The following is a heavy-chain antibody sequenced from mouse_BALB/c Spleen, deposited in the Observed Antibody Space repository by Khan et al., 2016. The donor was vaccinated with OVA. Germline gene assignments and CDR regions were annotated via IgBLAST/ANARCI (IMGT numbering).Heavy chain of an antibody. J-gene: IGHJ4*01. D-gene: IGHD1-1*01. CDR1: GYTFTNYG. CDR2: INTYTGEP. Sequence: QIQLVQSGPELKKPGETVKISCKASGYTFTNYGMHWMKQAPGKGLKWMGWINTYTGEPTYADDFKGRFTFSLETSASTAYLQINNLTTEDTAIFFFARPPYGCYVMAYWGQGTSVTVSA. V-gene: IGHV9-3-1*01. CDR3: ARPPYGCYVMAY.